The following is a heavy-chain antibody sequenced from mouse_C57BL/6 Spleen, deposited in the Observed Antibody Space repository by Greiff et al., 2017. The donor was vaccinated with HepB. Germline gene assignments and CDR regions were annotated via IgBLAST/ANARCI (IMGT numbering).Heavy chain of an antibody. V-gene: IGHV1-85*01. CDR1: GYTFTSYD. J-gene: IGHJ4*01. CDR3: AREGNGGAMDY. Sequence: ESGPELVKPGASVKLSCKASGYTFTSYDINWVKQRPGQGLEWIGWIYPRDGSTKYNEKFKGKATLTVDTSSSTAYMELHSLTSEDSAVYFCAREGNGGAMDYWGQGTSVTVSS. CDR2: IYPRDGST.